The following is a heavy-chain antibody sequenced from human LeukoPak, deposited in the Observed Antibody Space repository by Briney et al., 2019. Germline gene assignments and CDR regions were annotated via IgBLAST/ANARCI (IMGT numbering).Heavy chain of an antibody. CDR3: ARGYGDYVSGGNFDY. D-gene: IGHD4-17*01. V-gene: IGHV4-31*03. Sequence: SETLSLTCTVSGGSISSGGYYWSWIRQHPGKGLEWIGYIYYSGSTYYNPSLKSRVTISVDTSKNQFSLKLSSVTAADTAVYYCARGYGDYVSGGNFDYWGQGTLVTVSS. J-gene: IGHJ4*02. CDR2: IYYSGST. CDR1: GGSISSGGYY.